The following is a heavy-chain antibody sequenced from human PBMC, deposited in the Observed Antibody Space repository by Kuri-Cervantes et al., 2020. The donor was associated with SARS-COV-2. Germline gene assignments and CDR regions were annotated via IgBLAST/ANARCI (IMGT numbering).Heavy chain of an antibody. CDR3: ARDHGPAYYDFWSGYYPPFDAFDI. J-gene: IGHJ3*02. Sequence: GESLKIPCKASGYTFTSYGISWVRQAPGQGLEWMGWISAYNGNTNYAQKLQGRVTMTTDTSTSTAYMELRSLRSDDTAVYYCARDHGPAYYDFWSGYYPPFDAFDIWGQGTMVTVSS. CDR2: ISAYNGNT. V-gene: IGHV1-18*01. D-gene: IGHD3-3*01. CDR1: GYTFTSYG.